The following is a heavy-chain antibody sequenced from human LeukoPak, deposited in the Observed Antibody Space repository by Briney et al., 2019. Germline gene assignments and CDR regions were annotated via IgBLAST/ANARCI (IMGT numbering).Heavy chain of an antibody. CDR2: ISSSSSYI. Sequence: GGSLRLSCAASGFTFSSYSMNWVRQAPGKGLEWVSSISSSSSYIYYADSVKGRFTISRDNAKNSLYLQMKSLRAEDTAVYYCARDRLPRGYSGYDTDYWGQGTLVTVSS. CDR3: ARDRLPRGYSGYDTDY. J-gene: IGHJ4*02. V-gene: IGHV3-21*01. D-gene: IGHD5-12*01. CDR1: GFTFSSYS.